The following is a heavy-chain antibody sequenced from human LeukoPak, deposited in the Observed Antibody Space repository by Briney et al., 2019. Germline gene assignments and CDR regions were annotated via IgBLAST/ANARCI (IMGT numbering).Heavy chain of an antibody. CDR2: IYTSGST. Sequence: TLSLTCTVSGNSISSGDYYWSWIRQPAGKGLEWIGRIYTSGSTNYNPSLKSRVTISVDTSKNQFSLKLSSVTAADTAVYYCARGRGLYYFDYWGQGTLVTVSS. D-gene: IGHD3-10*01. CDR3: ARGRGLYYFDY. CDR1: GNSISSGDYY. V-gene: IGHV4-61*02. J-gene: IGHJ4*02.